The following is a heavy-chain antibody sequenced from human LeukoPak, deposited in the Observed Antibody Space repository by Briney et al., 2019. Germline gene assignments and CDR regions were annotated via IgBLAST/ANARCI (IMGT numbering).Heavy chain of an antibody. Sequence: PSETLSLTCTVSGGSISSYYWSWIRQPPGKGLEWIGYIYYSGSTNYNPSLKSRVTISVDTSKNQFSLKLSSVTAADTAVYYCARVSVAGPTDWYFDLWGRGTLVTVSS. V-gene: IGHV4-59*01. CDR1: GGSISSYY. D-gene: IGHD6-19*01. J-gene: IGHJ2*01. CDR2: IYYSGST. CDR3: ARVSVAGPTDWYFDL.